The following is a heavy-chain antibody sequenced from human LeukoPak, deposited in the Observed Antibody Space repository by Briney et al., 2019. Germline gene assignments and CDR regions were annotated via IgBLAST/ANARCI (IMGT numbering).Heavy chain of an antibody. J-gene: IGHJ5*02. CDR3: ARSGFGYYYPYNKWIDP. V-gene: IGHV1-18*01. CDR2: ISGYNGHT. CDR1: GYTFTNYG. D-gene: IGHD3-22*01. Sequence: ASVKVSCKASGYTFTNYGISWVRQAPGQGLEWMGWISGYNGHTKYAQKFQGRVTMTTDTSTSTAYMELRSLRSDDTAVYYCARSGFGYYYPYNKWIDPWGQGTLVTVSS.